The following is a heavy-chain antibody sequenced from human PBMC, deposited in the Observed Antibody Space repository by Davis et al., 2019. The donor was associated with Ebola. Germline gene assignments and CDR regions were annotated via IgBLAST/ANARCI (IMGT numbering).Heavy chain of an antibody. CDR3: GGYYDSSGLAPDY. V-gene: IGHV3-30-3*01. CDR1: GIIFSSYV. Sequence: GASLKISCAASGIIFSSYVMHWVRQAPGKGLEWVALISYDGSNKYYADSVKGRFTISRDNAKNSLYLQMNSLRAEDTALYYCGGYYDSSGLAPDYWEQGTLVTVSS. D-gene: IGHD3-22*01. CDR2: ISYDGSNK. J-gene: IGHJ4*02.